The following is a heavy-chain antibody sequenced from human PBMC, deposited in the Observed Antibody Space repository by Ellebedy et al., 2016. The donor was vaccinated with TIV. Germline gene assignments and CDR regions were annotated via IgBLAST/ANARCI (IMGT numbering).Heavy chain of an antibody. CDR3: ARLWIVVVPAAKDNWFDP. CDR2: IYYSGST. V-gene: IGHV4-39*01. D-gene: IGHD2-2*01. Sequence: MPSETLSPTCPVSGVSIGSSSYYWGWIRQPPGKGREWIGSIYYSGSTYYNPSLKSRVTISVDTSKNQFSLKLSSVTAADTAVYYCARLWIVVVPAAKDNWFDPWGQGTLVTVSS. CDR1: GVSIGSSSYY. J-gene: IGHJ5*02.